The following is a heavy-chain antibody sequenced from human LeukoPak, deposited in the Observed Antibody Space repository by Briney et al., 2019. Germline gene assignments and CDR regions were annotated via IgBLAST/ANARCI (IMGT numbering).Heavy chain of an antibody. D-gene: IGHD5-24*01. Sequence: SVKVSCKASGGTFSSYAISWVRQAPGQGLEWMGRIIPILGIANYAQKFQGRVTITADKSTSTAYMELSSLRSEDTAVYYCARDGYNRGAFDIWGQGTMVTVPS. J-gene: IGHJ3*02. CDR3: ARDGYNRGAFDI. CDR1: GGTFSSYA. V-gene: IGHV1-69*04. CDR2: IIPILGIA.